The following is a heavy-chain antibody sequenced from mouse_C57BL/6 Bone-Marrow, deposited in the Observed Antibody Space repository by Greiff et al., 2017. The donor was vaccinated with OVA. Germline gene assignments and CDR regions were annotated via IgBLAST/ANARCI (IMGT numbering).Heavy chain of an antibody. V-gene: IGHV5-2*01. Sequence: EVQLVESGGGLVQPGESLKLSCESNEYEFPSHDMSWVRKTPEKRLELVAAINSDGGSTYYPDTMERRFIITRDNTKKSLYLRMSRLRSEDTALYYCARQRDYYAMDYWGQGTSVTVSS. CDR1: EYEFPSHD. J-gene: IGHJ4*01. CDR2: INSDGGST. CDR3: ARQRDYYAMDY.